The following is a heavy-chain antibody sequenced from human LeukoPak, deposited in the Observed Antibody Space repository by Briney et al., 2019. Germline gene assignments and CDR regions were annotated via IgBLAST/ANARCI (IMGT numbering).Heavy chain of an antibody. V-gene: IGHV4-4*07. J-gene: IGHJ6*03. CDR1: GGAISTFF. D-gene: IGHD3-3*01. Sequence: SETLSLTCTVSGGAISTFFWTWIRQPAGKGLEWIGRIYTSGTTNYNPSLRSRLIMSIDTSKNQFSLKLSSVTAADTAVYYCARDRNVPGFWSGYDYYYMDVWGKGTTVTVSS. CDR2: IYTSGTT. CDR3: ARDRNVPGFWSGYDYYYMDV.